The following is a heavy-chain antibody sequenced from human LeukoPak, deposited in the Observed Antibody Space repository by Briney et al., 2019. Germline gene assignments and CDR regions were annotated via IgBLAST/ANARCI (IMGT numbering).Heavy chain of an antibody. J-gene: IGHJ5*02. D-gene: IGHD3-22*01. Sequence: SETLSLTCTVSGGSIRGYYWNWIRQPAGKGLEWIGYIYYSGSTNYNPSLKSRVTISVDTSKNQFSLKLSSVTAADTAVYYCARGHDSSGYYLAFDPWGQGTLVTVSS. V-gene: IGHV4-59*01. CDR2: IYYSGST. CDR3: ARGHDSSGYYLAFDP. CDR1: GGSIRGYY.